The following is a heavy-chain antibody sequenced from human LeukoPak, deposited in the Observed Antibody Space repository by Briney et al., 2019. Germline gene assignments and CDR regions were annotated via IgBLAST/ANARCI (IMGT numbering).Heavy chain of an antibody. CDR3: ATGSGSYYKPFDY. CDR1: GGSISSDY. D-gene: IGHD3-10*01. CDR2: IYYSGRN. J-gene: IGHJ4*02. Sequence: SETLSLTCAVSGGSISSDYWSWIRQAPGKGLEWIGYIYYSGRNIYNPSLKSRVTISVDTSKNQFSLKLSSVTAADTAVYYCATGSGSYYKPFDYWGQGTLVTVSS. V-gene: IGHV4-59*08.